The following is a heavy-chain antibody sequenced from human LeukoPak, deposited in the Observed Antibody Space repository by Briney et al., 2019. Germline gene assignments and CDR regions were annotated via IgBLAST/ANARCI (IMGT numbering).Heavy chain of an antibody. Sequence: SQTLSLTCTVSGGSISSGGYYWSWIRQPPGKGLEWIGYIYHSGSTYYNPSLKSRVTISVDRSKNQFSLKLSSVTAADTAVYYCARDGYCTNGVCYDYWGQGTLVTVSS. J-gene: IGHJ4*02. CDR3: ARDGYCTNGVCYDY. D-gene: IGHD2-8*01. V-gene: IGHV4-30-2*01. CDR2: IYHSGST. CDR1: GGSISSGGYY.